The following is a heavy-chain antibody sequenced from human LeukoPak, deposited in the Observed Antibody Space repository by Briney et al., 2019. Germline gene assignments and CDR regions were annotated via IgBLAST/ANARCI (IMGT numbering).Heavy chain of an antibody. D-gene: IGHD2-15*01. CDR1: DGSISSSSYY. V-gene: IGHV4-39*07. CDR2: IYYGSVFYSVST. CDR3: ARLGYCSGGSCYYYYYMDA. Sequence: SETLSLTCTVSDGSISSSSYYWGWIRQPPGKGLEWIGSIYYGSVFYSVSTYYNPSLKSRVTMSGDTSKNQFSLKLSSVTAADTAAYYCARLGYCSGGSCYYYYYMDAWGKGTTVTVSS. J-gene: IGHJ6*03.